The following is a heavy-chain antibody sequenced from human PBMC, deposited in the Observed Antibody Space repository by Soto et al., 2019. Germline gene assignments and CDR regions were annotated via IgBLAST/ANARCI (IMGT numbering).Heavy chain of an antibody. CDR2: ISTGRSTM. Sequence: EVQLVESGGGLVQPGGSLRLSCAASGFTFSSFSMNWVRQAPGKGLEWVSYISTGRSTMYYADSVKGRFTISRDDAKNSLYLQMNSLRDEDTAVYYCAGKGAFDYWGQGTLVTVSS. CDR1: GFTFSSFS. J-gene: IGHJ4*02. V-gene: IGHV3-48*02. CDR3: AGKGAFDY.